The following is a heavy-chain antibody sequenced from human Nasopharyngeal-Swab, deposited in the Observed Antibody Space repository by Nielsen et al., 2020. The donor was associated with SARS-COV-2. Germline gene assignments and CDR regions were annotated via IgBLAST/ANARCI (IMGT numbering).Heavy chain of an antibody. V-gene: IGHV3-23*01. CDR3: AKAHFSGSWYYSNGMDV. Sequence: SLNTSCVASATTFSSYPMTWLRHAPGKGPEWVSTPSGSADSTYYADSVKGRFTISRANSKNTLYLQMNSLGAEDTAVYYCAKAHFSGSWYYSNGMDVWGQGTTVTVSS. CDR1: ATTFSSYP. J-gene: IGHJ6*02. D-gene: IGHD2-15*01. CDR2: PSGSADST.